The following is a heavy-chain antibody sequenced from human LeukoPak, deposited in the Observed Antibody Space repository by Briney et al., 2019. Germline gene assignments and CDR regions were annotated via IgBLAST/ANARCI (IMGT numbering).Heavy chain of an antibody. V-gene: IGHV4-61*02. D-gene: IGHD2-15*01. Sequence: SETLSLTCTVSHGSISSGGYHWSWFRQPAGKGLEWVGRIVSSGSTNSNPSLKSRVTISLDTSKNQFSLDLISVTAADTAVYYCATGYCSGGSCYLPFDYWGQGTLVTVSS. CDR1: HGSISSGGYH. CDR2: IVSSGST. CDR3: ATGYCSGGSCYLPFDY. J-gene: IGHJ4*02.